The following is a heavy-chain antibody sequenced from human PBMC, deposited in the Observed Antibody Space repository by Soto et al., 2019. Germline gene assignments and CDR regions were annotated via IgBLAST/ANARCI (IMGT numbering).Heavy chain of an antibody. CDR2: INHSGST. D-gene: IGHD3-10*01. V-gene: IGHV4-34*01. CDR1: GGSFSGYY. J-gene: IGHJ4*02. CDR3: ARGRWVRGVFDY. Sequence: KPSETLSLTCAVYGGSFSGYYWSWIRQPPGKGLEWIGEINHSGSTNYNPSLKSRVTISVDTSKNQFSLKLSSVTAADTAVYYCARGRWVRGVFDYWGQGTLVTVS.